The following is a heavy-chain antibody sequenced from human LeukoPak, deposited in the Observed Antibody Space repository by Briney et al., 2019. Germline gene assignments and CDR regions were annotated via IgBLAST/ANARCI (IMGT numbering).Heavy chain of an antibody. CDR1: GGSISSGDYY. CDR2: IYYSGSA. D-gene: IGHD3-22*01. J-gene: IGHJ4*02. Sequence: SQTLSLTCTVSGGSISSGDYYWSWIRQPPGKGLEWIGYIYYSGSAYYNPSLKSRVTISVDTSKNQFSLKLSSVTAADTAVYYCARGAYYYDSSGYSPGYWGQGTLVTVSS. V-gene: IGHV4-30-4*08. CDR3: ARGAYYYDSSGYSPGY.